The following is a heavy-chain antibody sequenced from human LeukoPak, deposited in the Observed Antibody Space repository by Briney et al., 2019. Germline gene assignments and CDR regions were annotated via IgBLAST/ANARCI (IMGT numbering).Heavy chain of an antibody. J-gene: IGHJ4*02. CDR3: ARDPGGGRGFDY. CDR1: GGSISSGGYY. CDR2: IYYSGST. Sequence: SETLSLTCTVSGGSISSGGYYWSWIRQHPGKGLEWIGYIYYSGSTYYNPSLKSRVTISVDTSKNQFSLKLSAVTAADTAVYYCARDPGGGRGFDYWGQGTLVTVSS. D-gene: IGHD1-26*01. V-gene: IGHV4-31*03.